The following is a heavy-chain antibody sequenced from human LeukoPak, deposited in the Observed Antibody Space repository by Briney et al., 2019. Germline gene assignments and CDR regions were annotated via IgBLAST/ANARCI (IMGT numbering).Heavy chain of an antibody. CDR3: ARDDPKPDIVVVPAAASGDY. CDR1: GYTFTSYG. D-gene: IGHD2-2*01. Sequence: ASVKVSCKASGYTFTSYGISWVRRAPGQGLEWMGWISAYNGNTNYAQKLQGRVTMTTDTSTSTAYMELRSLRSDDTAVYYCARDDPKPDIVVVPAAASGDYWGQGTLVTVSS. V-gene: IGHV1-18*01. CDR2: ISAYNGNT. J-gene: IGHJ4*02.